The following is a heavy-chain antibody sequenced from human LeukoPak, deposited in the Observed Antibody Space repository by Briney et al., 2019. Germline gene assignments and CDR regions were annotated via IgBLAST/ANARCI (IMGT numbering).Heavy chain of an antibody. Sequence: GASVKVSCKASGGTFSSYAINWVRQASGQGLEWMGWMNPNSGNTGYAQKFQGRVTITRNTSISTAYMELSSLRSEDTAVYYCARGLGIGGYGSGSYSDFDYWGQGTLVTVSS. J-gene: IGHJ4*02. CDR3: ARGLGIGGYGSGSYSDFDY. V-gene: IGHV1-8*03. CDR1: GGTFSSYA. CDR2: MNPNSGNT. D-gene: IGHD3-10*01.